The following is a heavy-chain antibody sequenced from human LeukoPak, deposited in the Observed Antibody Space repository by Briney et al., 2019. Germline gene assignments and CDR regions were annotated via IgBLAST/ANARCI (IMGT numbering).Heavy chain of an antibody. V-gene: IGHV4-30-4*01. CDR2: IYYSGST. CDR1: GGSISSGDYY. Sequence: SETLSLTCTVSGGSISSGDYYWSWIRQPPGKGPEWIGYIYYSGSTYYNPSLKSRVTISVDTSKNQFSLKLSSVTAADTAVYYCARRGSTKFDYWGQGTLVTVSS. J-gene: IGHJ4*02. CDR3: ARRGSTKFDY.